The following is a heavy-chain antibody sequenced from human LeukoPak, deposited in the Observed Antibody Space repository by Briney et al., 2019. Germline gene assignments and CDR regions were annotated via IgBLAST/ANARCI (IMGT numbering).Heavy chain of an antibody. D-gene: IGHD2-2*01. CDR2: IIPIFGTA. CDR3: ASGFVDCSSTSCRTLNFDY. J-gene: IGHJ4*02. CDR1: GGTFSSYA. Sequence: SVKVSCKASGGTFSSYAISWVRQAPGQGLEWMGGIIPIFGTANYAQKFQGRVTITADESTSTAYMELSSLRSEDTAVYYCASGFVDCSSTSCRTLNFDYWGQGTLVTVSS. V-gene: IGHV1-69*13.